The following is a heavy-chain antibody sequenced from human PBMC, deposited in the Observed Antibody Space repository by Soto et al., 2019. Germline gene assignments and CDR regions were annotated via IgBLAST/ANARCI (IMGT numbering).Heavy chain of an antibody. CDR2: LAYDGSQK. V-gene: IGHV3-30*03. J-gene: IGHJ4*02. Sequence: QVHLVESGGGVVQPGTSLTLTCTASGFTFRSSGMHWVRQAPGKGFEWLAFLAYDGSQKFYADSVKGRFSISRDNTKNTLYLHMSSLTAEDTAIYYCAIVRVTDSPLDHWGPGTLVTVSS. D-gene: IGHD2-21*02. CDR3: AIVRVTDSPLDH. CDR1: GFTFRSSG.